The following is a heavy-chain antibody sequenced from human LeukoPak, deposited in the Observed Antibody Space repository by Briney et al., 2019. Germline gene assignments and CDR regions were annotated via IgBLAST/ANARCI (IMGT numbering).Heavy chain of an antibody. J-gene: IGHJ6*02. Sequence: ASVKVSCKASGYTFTGYYMHWVRQAPGQGLEWMGWINPNSGGTNYAQKFQGRVTMTRDTSISTAYMELSRLRSDDTAVYYCARDKGPANYYYYGMDVWGQGTTVTVSS. V-gene: IGHV1-2*02. CDR1: GYTFTGYY. CDR3: ARDKGPANYYYYGMDV. CDR2: INPNSGGT. D-gene: IGHD1-14*01.